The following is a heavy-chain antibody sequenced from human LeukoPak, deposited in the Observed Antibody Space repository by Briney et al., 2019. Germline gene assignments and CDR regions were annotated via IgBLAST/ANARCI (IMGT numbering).Heavy chain of an antibody. J-gene: IGHJ4*02. Sequence: PGGSLRLSCVASGFTFSSYGMNWVRQLPGKGLEWVSSISSSSSFIYYADSVKGRFTISRDKAEKSLYLQMNSLRVEDTAVYYCARGTTVTSGGDYWGQGTLVTVSS. V-gene: IGHV3-21*01. CDR1: GFTFSSYG. CDR3: ARGTTVTSGGDY. D-gene: IGHD4-17*01. CDR2: ISSSSSFI.